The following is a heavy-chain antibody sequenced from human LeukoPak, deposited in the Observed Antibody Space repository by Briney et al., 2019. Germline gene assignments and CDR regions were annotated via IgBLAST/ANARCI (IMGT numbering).Heavy chain of an antibody. Sequence: GGSLRLSCVVSGFTFSRYWMSWVRQAPGKGLEWVANIKEDGSKKDYLDSVKGRFTISRDNAKNTLQLQMNSLRAEDTAVYYCARGGYSGSGRYYFDSWGQGTLVTVYS. V-gene: IGHV3-7*01. CDR3: ARGGYSGSGRYYFDS. J-gene: IGHJ4*02. CDR1: GFTFSRYW. D-gene: IGHD2-21*01. CDR2: IKEDGSKK.